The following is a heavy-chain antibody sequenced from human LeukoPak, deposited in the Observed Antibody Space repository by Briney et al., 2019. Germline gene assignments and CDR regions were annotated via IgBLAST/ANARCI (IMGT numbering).Heavy chain of an antibody. V-gene: IGHV3-21*01. CDR3: ARDLGFCSGGSCYSFAGYMDV. J-gene: IGHJ6*03. Sequence: PGGSLRLSCAASGFTFSSYSMNWVRQAPGKGLEWVSSISSSSSYIYYADSVKGRFTISRDNAKNSLYLQMNSLRAEDTAVYYCARDLGFCSGGSCYSFAGYMDVWGKGTTVSVSS. CDR1: GFTFSSYS. D-gene: IGHD2-15*01. CDR2: ISSSSSYI.